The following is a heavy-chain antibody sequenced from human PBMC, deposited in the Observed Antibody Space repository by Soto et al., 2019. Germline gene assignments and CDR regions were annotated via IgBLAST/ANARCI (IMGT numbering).Heavy chain of an antibody. CDR3: RVGWDPISGSYGGKNWFDP. CDR1: GGSISSSSYY. Sequence: QLQLQESGPGLVKPSETLSLTCTVSGGSISSSSYYWGWIRQPPGKGLEWIGSIYYSGSTYYNPSLTSRVTISVDTSKNQFSLKLSSVTAADTAVYYCRVGWDPISGSYGGKNWFDPWGQGTLVTVSS. D-gene: IGHD1-26*01. CDR2: IYYSGST. J-gene: IGHJ5*02. V-gene: IGHV4-39*01.